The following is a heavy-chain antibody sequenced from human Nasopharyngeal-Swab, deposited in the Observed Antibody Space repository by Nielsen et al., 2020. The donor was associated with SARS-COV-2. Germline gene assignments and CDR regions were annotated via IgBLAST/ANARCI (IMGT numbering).Heavy chain of an antibody. J-gene: IGHJ4*02. D-gene: IGHD3-9*01. V-gene: IGHV4-61*01. Sequence: GSLRLSCTVSGGSVSSGSYYWSWIRQPPGKGLEWIGYIYYGGSTNYNPSLKSRVTISVDTSKNQFSLKLSSVTAADTAVYYCARANYDILTGYYIYFDYWGQGTLVTVSS. CDR3: ARANYDILTGYYIYFDY. CDR2: IYYGGST. CDR1: GGSVSSGSYY.